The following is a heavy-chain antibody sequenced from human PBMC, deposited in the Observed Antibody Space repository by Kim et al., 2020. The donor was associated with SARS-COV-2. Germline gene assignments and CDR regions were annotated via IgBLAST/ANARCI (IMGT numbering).Heavy chain of an antibody. CDR1: GFTFSNYA. CDR2: ISYDGRNK. J-gene: IGHJ3*02. D-gene: IGHD3-10*01. CDR3: ARGAGGAFDI. V-gene: IGHV3-30*04. Sequence: GGSLRLSCAASGFTFSNYAVHWVRQAPGKGLEWVAFISYDGRNKYYTDSVKGRFTISRDNSKNTLYLQMNSLRAEDTTVYYCARGAGGAFDIWGQGTMVTVSS.